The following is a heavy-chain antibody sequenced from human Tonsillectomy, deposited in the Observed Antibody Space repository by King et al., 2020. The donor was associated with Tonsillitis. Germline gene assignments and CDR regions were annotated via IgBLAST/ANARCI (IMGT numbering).Heavy chain of an antibody. CDR1: GFTFSSYA. J-gene: IGHJ4*02. V-gene: IGHV3-23*04. Sequence: VQLVESGGGLVQPGGSLRLSCAASGFTFSSYAMIWVRQAPGKGLEWVSAISGSAGSTYYADSVKGRFIISRDNSKNTLYLQMNSLRAEDTAVYYCAKDEGGYTTFDYWGQGTLVTVSS. CDR3: AKDEGGYTTFDY. CDR2: ISGSAGST. D-gene: IGHD3-22*01.